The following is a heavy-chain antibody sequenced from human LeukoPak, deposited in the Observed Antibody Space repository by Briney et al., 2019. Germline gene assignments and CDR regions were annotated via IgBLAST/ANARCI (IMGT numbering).Heavy chain of an antibody. V-gene: IGHV1-8*01. J-gene: IGHJ3*02. CDR3: ARAPDYYDSSGYYSDAFGI. Sequence: EASVKVSCKASGYTFTSYDINWVRQATGQGLEWMGWMNPNSGNTGYAQKFQGRVTMTRNTSISTAYMELSSLGSEDTAVYYCARAPDYYDSSGYYSDAFGIWGQGTMVTVSS. CDR2: MNPNSGNT. D-gene: IGHD3-22*01. CDR1: GYTFTSYD.